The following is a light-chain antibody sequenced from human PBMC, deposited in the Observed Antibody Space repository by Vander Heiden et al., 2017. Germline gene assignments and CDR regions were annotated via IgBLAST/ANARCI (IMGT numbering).Light chain of an antibody. Sequence: SYELTQPPSVAVSPGQTASITCSGDKLGDKYACWYQQKPGQSPVLVIYQDSKRPSGIPERFSGSNSANTATPTISGTQAMDEADYYSQAWDSSSVVFGGGTKLTVL. J-gene: IGLJ2*01. CDR3: QAWDSSSVV. CDR2: QDS. V-gene: IGLV3-1*01. CDR1: KLGDKY.